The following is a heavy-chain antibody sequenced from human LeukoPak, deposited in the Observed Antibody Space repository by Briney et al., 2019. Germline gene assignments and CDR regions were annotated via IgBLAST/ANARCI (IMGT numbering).Heavy chain of an antibody. V-gene: IGHV1-18*01. CDR2: ISAYNGNT. CDR3: AREPSSGYADY. D-gene: IGHD3-3*01. Sequence: ASVKVSCKASGYTFISYGISWVQQAPGQGLEWMGWISAYNGNTNYVQKLQGRVTMTTDTSTSTACMELRSLRSDDTAVYYCAREPSSGYADYWGQGTLVTVSS. J-gene: IGHJ4*02. CDR1: GYTFISYG.